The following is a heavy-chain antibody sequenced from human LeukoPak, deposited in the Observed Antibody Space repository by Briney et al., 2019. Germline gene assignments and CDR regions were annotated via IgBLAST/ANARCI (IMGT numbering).Heavy chain of an antibody. CDR3: VKGTSGYGDWFDP. J-gene: IGHJ5*02. CDR2: ISSSGTYI. V-gene: IGHV3-21*01. CDR1: GFTFSSYT. Sequence: PGGSLRLSCAASGFTFSSYTLHWVRQAPGKGLEWVSCISSSGTYIYYADSVKGRFTISRDNAKNSLYLQMNSLRAEDTATYYCVKGTSGYGDWFDPWGQGTLVTVSS. D-gene: IGHD2-2*03.